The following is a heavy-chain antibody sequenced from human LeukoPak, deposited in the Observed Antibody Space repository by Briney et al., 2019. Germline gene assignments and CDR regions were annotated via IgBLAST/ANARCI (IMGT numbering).Heavy chain of an antibody. CDR3: ARGSPEKDWNDGGCLDE. Sequence: PGGSLRLSCAASGFTFSSYCMHWVRQAPGQGLVWVSRINSDGSSTSYADSVKGRFTISRDNAKNTLYLQMNSLRAEDTAVYYCARGSPEKDWNDGGCLDEWGQGTLGTVSS. D-gene: IGHD1-1*01. V-gene: IGHV3-74*01. CDR2: INSDGSST. CDR1: GFTFSSYC. J-gene: IGHJ4*02.